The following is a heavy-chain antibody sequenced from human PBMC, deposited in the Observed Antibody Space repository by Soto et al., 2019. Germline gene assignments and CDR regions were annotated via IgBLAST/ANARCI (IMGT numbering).Heavy chain of an antibody. V-gene: IGHV1-69*04. D-gene: IGHD3-22*01. CDR3: ARDVAGYYYDSSGYYGSSYVDY. Sequence: SVKVSCKASGGTFSRYTISWVRQAPGQGLEWMGRIIPILGIANYAQKFQGRVTITADKSTSTAYMELSSLRSEDTAVYYCARDVAGYYYDSSGYYGSSYVDYWG. J-gene: IGHJ4*01. CDR2: IIPILGIA. CDR1: GGTFSRYT.